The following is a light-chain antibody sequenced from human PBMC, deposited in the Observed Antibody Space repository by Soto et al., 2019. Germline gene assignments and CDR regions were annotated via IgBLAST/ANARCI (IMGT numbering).Light chain of an antibody. V-gene: IGKV3-20*01. CDR1: QSVSSSY. J-gene: IGKJ1*01. CDR3: QQYGSLPGT. Sequence: EIVLTQSPGTLSLSPGERATLSCRASQSVSSSYLAWYQQKPGQAPRLLIYGASSRATGIPDRFSGSGSGTDFTLTINRLEPEDFAVYYCQQYGSLPGTFGQGTKVEIK. CDR2: GAS.